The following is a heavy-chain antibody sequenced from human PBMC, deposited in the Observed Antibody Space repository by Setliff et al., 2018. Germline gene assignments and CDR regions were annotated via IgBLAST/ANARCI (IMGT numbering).Heavy chain of an antibody. CDR1: DGSFSDYY. CDR3: ARRWNFGPYGSGFHDGFDM. Sequence: SETLSLTCAVFDGSFSDYYWSWFRQPPGKGLEWIGEINHYGSTKYKSSLRSRVTISVDTSKNQFSLKLNSVTAADTAVYYCARRWNFGPYGSGFHDGFDMWGQGTMVTVSS. J-gene: IGHJ3*02. V-gene: IGHV4-34*01. CDR2: INHYGST. D-gene: IGHD3-10*01.